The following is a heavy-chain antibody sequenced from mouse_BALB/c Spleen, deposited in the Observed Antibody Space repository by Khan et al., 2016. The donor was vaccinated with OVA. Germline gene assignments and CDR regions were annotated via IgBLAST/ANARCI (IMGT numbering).Heavy chain of an antibody. CDR1: GYTFTTYW. V-gene: IGHV1-7*01. D-gene: IGHD2-14*01. J-gene: IGHJ2*01. CDR2: INPTSGYT. CDR3: TRDRMDY. Sequence: QVRLQQSGAELAKPGASVKMSCKASGYTFTTYWMHWIKQRPGQGLEWIGYINPTSGYTDYNEKFKTRATLSADKSSSTAYMQLTSLTSEDSAVYYCTRDRMDYWGQGTTLTVSS.